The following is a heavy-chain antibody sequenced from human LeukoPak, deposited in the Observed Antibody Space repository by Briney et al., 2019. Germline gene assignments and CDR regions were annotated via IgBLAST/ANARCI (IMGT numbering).Heavy chain of an antibody. J-gene: IGHJ4*02. Sequence: AGGSLRLSCAASGFTFSSYAMSWVRQAPGKGLEWVSAISGSGGSTYYADSVKGRFTISRDNSKNTLYLQMNSLRAEDTAVYYCAKSPSSGYYYYFDYWGQGTLVTVSS. CDR1: GFTFSSYA. V-gene: IGHV3-23*01. D-gene: IGHD3-22*01. CDR3: AKSPSSGYYYYFDY. CDR2: ISGSGGST.